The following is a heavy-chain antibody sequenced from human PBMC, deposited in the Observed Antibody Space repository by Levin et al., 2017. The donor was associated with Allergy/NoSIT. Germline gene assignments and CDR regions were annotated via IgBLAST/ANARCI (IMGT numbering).Heavy chain of an antibody. V-gene: IGHV3-53*01. CDR2: IYSGGHT. CDR1: GFTVSSNH. J-gene: IGHJ4*02. CDR3: ARDRPPGY. Sequence: GGSLRLSCAASGFTVSSNHMSWVRQAPGTGLEWVSVIYSGGHTYYADSVKGRFTISRDNSKNSLYLQMNSLRAEDTAVYYCARDRPPGYWGQGTLVTVSS.